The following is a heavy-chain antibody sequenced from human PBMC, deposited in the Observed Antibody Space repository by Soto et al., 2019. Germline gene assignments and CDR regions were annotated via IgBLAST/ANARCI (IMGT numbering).Heavy chain of an antibody. V-gene: IGHV1-3*01. CDR2: INAGNGNT. Sequence: ASVKVSCKASGYTFNSHAINWVRQAPGQRPEWLGWINAGNGNTYYSEKFEGRVTFTRDTAATTVNMELTSLTSEDTAIYFCGRDQSGIGYYVDWFDDWGQGTLVTVSS. J-gene: IGHJ5*02. CDR1: GYTFNSHA. D-gene: IGHD3-10*02. CDR3: GRDQSGIGYYVDWFDD.